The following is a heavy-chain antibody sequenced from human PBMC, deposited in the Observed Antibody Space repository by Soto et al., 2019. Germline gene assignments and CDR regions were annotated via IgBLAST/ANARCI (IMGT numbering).Heavy chain of an antibody. V-gene: IGHV1-69*01. CDR3: AREQQTTASGYYYGMDV. J-gene: IGHJ6*02. CDR1: GGTFSSYA. CDR2: IIPIFGTA. D-gene: IGHD4-17*01. Sequence: QVQLVQSGAEVKKPGSSVKVSCKASGGTFSSYAISWVRQAPGQGLEWMGGIIPIFGTANYAQKFPGRVTITADESTTTAYMELSSLRSEDTAVYYCAREQQTTASGYYYGMDVWGQGTTVTVSS.